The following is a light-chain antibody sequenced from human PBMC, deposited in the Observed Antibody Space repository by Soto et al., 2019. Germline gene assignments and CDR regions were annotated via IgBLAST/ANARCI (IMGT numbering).Light chain of an antibody. CDR3: ATWDDSLKEV. V-gene: IGLV1-44*01. CDR1: SSNIGSNP. Sequence: QAVVTQPPSASGTPGQRVIISCSGSSSNIGSNPVNWYQHLPGAAPKLLIYSNNQRPSGVPDRFSGSKSGTSPSLAISGLQSEDEADYYCATWDDSLKEVFGGGTKLTVL. CDR2: SNN. J-gene: IGLJ2*01.